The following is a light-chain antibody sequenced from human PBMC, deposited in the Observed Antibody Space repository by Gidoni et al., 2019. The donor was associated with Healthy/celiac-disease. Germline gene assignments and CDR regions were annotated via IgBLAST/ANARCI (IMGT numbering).Light chain of an antibody. J-gene: IGKJ4*01. V-gene: IGKV3-15*01. CDR2: GAS. CDR1: QSVSSN. Sequence: EIVMTQSPATLSVSPGERATLSCRASQSVSSNLAWYQQKPGQAPRLLLYGASTRATGIPARFSGSGSGTEFTISISSLQSEDVAVYYGQQYNNWPLFGGGTKVEIK. CDR3: QQYNNWPL.